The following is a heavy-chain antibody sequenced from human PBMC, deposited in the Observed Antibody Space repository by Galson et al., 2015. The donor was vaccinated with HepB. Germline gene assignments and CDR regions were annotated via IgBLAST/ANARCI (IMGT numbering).Heavy chain of an antibody. CDR1: GGSIDSRDYY. J-gene: IGHJ4*02. CDR2: KYYSGSN. Sequence: SETLSLTCTVSGGSIDSRDYYWGWIRQPPGKGLEWIGSKYYSGSNYYNPSLKSRVTISLDASENEFSLKLSSVTAADTAVYYCVRLTDSSGWCVDYWGQGTLVTVSS. D-gene: IGHD6-19*01. V-gene: IGHV4-39*01. CDR3: VRLTDSSGWCVDY.